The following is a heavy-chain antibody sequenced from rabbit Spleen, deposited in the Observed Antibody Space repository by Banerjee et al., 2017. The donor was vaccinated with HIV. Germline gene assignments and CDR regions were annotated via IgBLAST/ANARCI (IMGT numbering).Heavy chain of an antibody. CDR3: ATYVDYDGDFNL. CDR2: IDTGFGGTT. D-gene: IGHD2-1*01. J-gene: IGHJ4*01. CDR1: GFSFSSTYY. Sequence: QQQLVESGGGLVQPEGSLTLACTASGFSFSSTYYMCWVRRAPRKGLVWIACIDTGFGGTTYYASWAKGRFTISKTSSPTVTLQMTSLTAADTATYFCATYVDYDGDFNLWGPGTLVTVS. V-gene: IGHV1S45*01.